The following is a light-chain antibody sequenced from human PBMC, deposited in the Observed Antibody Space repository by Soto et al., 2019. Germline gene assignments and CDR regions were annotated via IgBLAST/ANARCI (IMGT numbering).Light chain of an antibody. CDR3: QKLNTLPFT. CDR2: DDS. Sequence: DIQMTQSPSALSASVGDRATIPCRASQSISSWLAWYQQKTGKAPKILIYDDSTLQSGVPSRYSGSGSGTELNLTISGLLPEDFATYHCQKLNTLPFTFGQGTQLEI. J-gene: IGKJ5*01. V-gene: IGKV1-5*01. CDR1: QSISSW.